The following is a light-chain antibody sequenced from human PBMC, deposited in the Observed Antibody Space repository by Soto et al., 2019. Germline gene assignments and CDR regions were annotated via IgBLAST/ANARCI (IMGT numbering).Light chain of an antibody. CDR1: QTVTNDY. Sequence: DIVLTQSPGTLSLSPGQRATLSCRASQTVTNDYLAWYQQKDGQAPRLLIYDASTRATGVPDRFSGSGSGPEYTLTITRLEPEDFAVYSCQQYGFSPISFGQGTRLELK. CDR3: QQYGFSPIS. J-gene: IGKJ5*01. CDR2: DAS. V-gene: IGKV3-20*01.